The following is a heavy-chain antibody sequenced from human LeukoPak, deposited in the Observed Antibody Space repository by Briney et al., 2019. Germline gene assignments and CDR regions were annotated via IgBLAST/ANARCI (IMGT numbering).Heavy chain of an antibody. CDR2: IYSGGNT. V-gene: IGHV3-53*01. Sequence: GGSLRLSFAASGFTVSSNYMSWVRQAPGKGLEWVSVIYSGGNTYYADSVKGRFTISRDNSKNTLYLQMNSLRAEDTAVYYCAGTMIVVVVNAFDIWGQGTMVTVSS. CDR3: AGTMIVVVVNAFDI. J-gene: IGHJ3*02. D-gene: IGHD3-22*01. CDR1: GFTVSSNY.